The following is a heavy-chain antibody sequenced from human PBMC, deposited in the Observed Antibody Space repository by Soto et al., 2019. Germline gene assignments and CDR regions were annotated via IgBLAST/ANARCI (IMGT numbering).Heavy chain of an antibody. CDR1: GYTFTGYY. CDR3: ARDCTYGRGYSGYDPIYGMDV. D-gene: IGHD5-12*01. J-gene: IGHJ6*02. Sequence: ASVKVSCKASGYTFTGYYMHWVRQAPGQGLEWMGWINPNSGGTNYAQKFRGWVTMTRDTSISTAYMELSRLRSDDTAVYYCARDCTYGRGYSGYDPIYGMDVWGQGTTVTVSS. V-gene: IGHV1-2*04. CDR2: INPNSGGT.